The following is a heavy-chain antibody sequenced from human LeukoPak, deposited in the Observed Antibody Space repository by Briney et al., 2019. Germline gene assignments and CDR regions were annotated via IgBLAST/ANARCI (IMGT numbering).Heavy chain of an antibody. Sequence: GGSLRLSCAASGITFSSYSMNWVRQAPGKGLEWVSYISSSSNTIYYADSVKGRFTISRDNAKNSLYLQMNGLRDEDTAVYYCARDRWTVTTPDYFDYWGQGTLVTVSS. CDR3: ARDRWTVTTPDYFDY. D-gene: IGHD4-17*01. CDR1: GITFSSYS. CDR2: ISSSSNTI. J-gene: IGHJ4*02. V-gene: IGHV3-48*02.